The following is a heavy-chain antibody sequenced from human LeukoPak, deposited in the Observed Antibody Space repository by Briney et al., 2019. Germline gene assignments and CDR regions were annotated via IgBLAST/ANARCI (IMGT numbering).Heavy chain of an antibody. CDR1: GFTFSSYS. CDR3: AGEDQKRDTYFDY. V-gene: IGHV3-48*01. CDR2: ISGSGSVI. Sequence: GGSLRLSCEASGFTFSSYSMNWVRQAPGKGLEWLSYISGSGSVIYNADSVKGRFTISRDNAKNSLYLHMNSLRAEDTAVYYCAGEDQKRDTYFDYWGQGTLVTVSS. J-gene: IGHJ4*02. D-gene: IGHD5-24*01.